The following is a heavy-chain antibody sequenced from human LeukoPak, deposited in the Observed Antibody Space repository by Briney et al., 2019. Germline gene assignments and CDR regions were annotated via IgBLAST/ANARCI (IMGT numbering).Heavy chain of an antibody. J-gene: IGHJ6*02. D-gene: IGHD3-3*01. Sequence: GGSLRLSCAASGFTFSSYAMHWVRQAPGKGLEWVAVISYDGSNKYYADSVKGRFTISRDNSKNTLYLQMNSLRAGDTAVYYCARGASSTIFGVVTQNPYYYYYGMDVWGQGTTVTVSS. CDR3: ARGASSTIFGVVTQNPYYYYYGMDV. CDR1: GFTFSSYA. V-gene: IGHV3-30-3*01. CDR2: ISYDGSNK.